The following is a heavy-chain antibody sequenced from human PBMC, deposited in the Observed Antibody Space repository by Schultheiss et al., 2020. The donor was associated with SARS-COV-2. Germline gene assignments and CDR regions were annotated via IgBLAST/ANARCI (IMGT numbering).Heavy chain of an antibody. J-gene: IGHJ3*02. V-gene: IGHV4-34*01. D-gene: IGHD2-2*01. CDR2: INHSGST. CDR3: AREEGYCSSTSCQGAFDI. CDR1: GGSFSGYY. Sequence: SETLSLTCAVSGGSFSGYYWNWLRQPPGKGLEWIGEINHSGSTNYNPSLKSRVTISVDTSKNHLSLNLTSVTAADTAVYFCAREEGYCSSTSCQGAFDIWGQGTMVTVSS.